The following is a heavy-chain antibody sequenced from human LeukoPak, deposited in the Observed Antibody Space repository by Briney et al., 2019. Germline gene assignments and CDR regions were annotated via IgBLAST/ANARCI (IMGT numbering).Heavy chain of an antibody. Sequence: GGSLRLSCAASGFSFGSYSMNWVRQAPGKGLEWVSYISSTSVTIYYADSVKGRFTISRDNAKNSLYLQMNSLRAEDTAVYYCARDFDYWGQGTLVTVSS. J-gene: IGHJ4*02. CDR2: ISSTSVTI. V-gene: IGHV3-48*01. CDR1: GFSFGSYS. CDR3: ARDFDY.